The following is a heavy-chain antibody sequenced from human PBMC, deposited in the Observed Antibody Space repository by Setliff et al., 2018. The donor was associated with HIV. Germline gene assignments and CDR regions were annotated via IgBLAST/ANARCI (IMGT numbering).Heavy chain of an antibody. J-gene: IGHJ4*02. Sequence: SETLSLTCAVYGGSFSGYFWSWVRQSPGKGLEWIGEINHNRKTNYNPSLKSRVTISIDRSKNQFSLKLNSVIAADTAVYYCTRVRDHYDSGTYYRPLYFFDSWGLGTLVTVSS. D-gene: IGHD3-10*01. CDR2: INHNRKT. CDR3: TRVRDHYDSGTYYRPLYFFDS. CDR1: GGSFSGYF. V-gene: IGHV4-34*01.